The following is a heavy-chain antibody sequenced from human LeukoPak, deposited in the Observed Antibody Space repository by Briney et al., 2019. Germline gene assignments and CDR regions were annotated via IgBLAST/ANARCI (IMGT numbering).Heavy chain of an antibody. CDR2: ISSSSSYI. D-gene: IGHD3-3*01. CDR1: GFTFSSYT. Sequence: GGSLRLSCAASGFTFSSYTMNWVRQAPGKGLEWVSSISSSSSYIYYADSVKGRFTVSRDNAKNSLYLQMNSLRAEDTAVYYCARVQSTIFGVVVAYMDVWGKGTTVTVSS. CDR3: ARVQSTIFGVVVAYMDV. V-gene: IGHV3-21*01. J-gene: IGHJ6*03.